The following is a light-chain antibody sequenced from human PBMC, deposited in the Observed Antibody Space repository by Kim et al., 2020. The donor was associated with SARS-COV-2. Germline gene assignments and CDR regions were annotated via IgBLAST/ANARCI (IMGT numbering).Light chain of an antibody. CDR1: SGHSSYA. J-gene: IGLJ2*01. Sequence: SVKLTCTLSSGHSSYAIAWHQQQPEKGPRYLMKLNSDGSHSKGDGIPDRFSGSSSGAERYLTISSLQSEDEADYYCQTWGTALVVFGGGTQLTVL. CDR3: QTWGTALVV. V-gene: IGLV4-69*01. CDR2: LNSDGSH.